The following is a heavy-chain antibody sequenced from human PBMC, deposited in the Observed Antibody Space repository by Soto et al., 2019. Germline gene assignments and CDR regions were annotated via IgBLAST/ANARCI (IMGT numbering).Heavy chain of an antibody. Sequence: QVQLQESGPGLVKPSQTLSLTCTVSGGSISSGGYYWSWIRQHPGKGLEWIGYIYYSGSTYYNPCLKSRVTMSVDTSKNQFSLKLSSVTAADTAVYYCARDQPGRSYYYYYGMDVWGQGTTVTVSS. J-gene: IGHJ6*02. V-gene: IGHV4-31*03. CDR2: IYYSGST. D-gene: IGHD2-8*02. CDR3: ARDQPGRSYYYYYGMDV. CDR1: GGSISSGGYY.